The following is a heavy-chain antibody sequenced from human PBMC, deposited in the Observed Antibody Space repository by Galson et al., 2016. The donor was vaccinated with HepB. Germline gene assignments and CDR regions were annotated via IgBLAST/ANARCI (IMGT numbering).Heavy chain of an antibody. D-gene: IGHD6-13*01. CDR2: IWCDGSYK. CDR3: ARVEGLGSNWYRAPHFDS. CDR1: GFTFSRYT. Sequence: SLRLSCATSGFTFSRYTMHWVRQAPGKGLEWVSVIWCDGSYKHYGDSVKGRFTISRDNSKNTLFLQMNSLRIEDTAVYYCARVEGLGSNWYRAPHFDSWGQGTLVTVSS. J-gene: IGHJ5*01. V-gene: IGHV3-33*01.